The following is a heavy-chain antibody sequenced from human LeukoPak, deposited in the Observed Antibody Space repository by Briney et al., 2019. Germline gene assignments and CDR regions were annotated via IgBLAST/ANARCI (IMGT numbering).Heavy chain of an antibody. V-gene: IGHV3-30*18. D-gene: IGHD2-15*01. CDR2: ISYDGSNK. J-gene: IGHJ4*02. CDR1: GFTFSSYG. Sequence: GGSLRLSCAASGFTFSSYGMHWVRQAPGKGLEWVAVISYDGSNKYYADSVKGRFTISRDNSKNTLYLQMNSLRAEDTAVYYCAKPLQTAGNCLGCYYFDYWGQGTLVTVSS. CDR3: AKPLQTAGNCLGCYYFDY.